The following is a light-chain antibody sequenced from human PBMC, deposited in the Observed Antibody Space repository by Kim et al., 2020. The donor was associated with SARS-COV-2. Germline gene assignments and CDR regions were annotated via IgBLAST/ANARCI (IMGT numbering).Light chain of an antibody. CDR3: QQYNSFPVT. Sequence: ASVGDRVTITCQASQDIRNFLNWFRQNPGKAPNLLIYDGSNLETGVPSRFSGSGSGTDFTLTINSLQPEDIATYYCQQYNSFPVTFRQGTRLEI. V-gene: IGKV1-33*01. CDR1: QDIRNF. J-gene: IGKJ5*01. CDR2: DGS.